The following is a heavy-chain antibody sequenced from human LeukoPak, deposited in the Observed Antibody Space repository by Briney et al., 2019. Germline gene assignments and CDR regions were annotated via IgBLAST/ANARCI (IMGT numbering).Heavy chain of an antibody. D-gene: IGHD2-15*01. CDR1: GFTFSSYA. CDR2: ISYDGSNK. J-gene: IGHJ4*02. V-gene: IGHV3-30*04. CDR3: ARGYCSGGSCSEPFDY. Sequence: PGGSLRLSCAASGFTFSSYAMHWVRQAPGKGLEWVAVISYDGSNKYYADFVKGRFTISRDNSKNTLYLQMNSLRAEDTAVYYCARGYCSGGSCSEPFDYWGQGTLVTVSS.